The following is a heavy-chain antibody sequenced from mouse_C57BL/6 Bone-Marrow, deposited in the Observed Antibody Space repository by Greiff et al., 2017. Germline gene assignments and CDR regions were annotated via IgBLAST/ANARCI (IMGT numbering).Heavy chain of an antibody. V-gene: IGHV5-15*01. CDR1: GFTFSDYG. J-gene: IGHJ4*01. D-gene: IGHD2-2*01. CDR2: ISNLAYSI. CDR3: ARVTTVQRDYAMDY. Sequence: EVKLMESGGGLVQPGGSLKLSCAASGFTFSDYGMAWVRQAPRKGPEWVAFISNLAYSIYYADTVTGRFTISRENAKNTLYLEMSRLRSEDTAMYYCARVTTVQRDYAMDYWGQGTSVTVSS.